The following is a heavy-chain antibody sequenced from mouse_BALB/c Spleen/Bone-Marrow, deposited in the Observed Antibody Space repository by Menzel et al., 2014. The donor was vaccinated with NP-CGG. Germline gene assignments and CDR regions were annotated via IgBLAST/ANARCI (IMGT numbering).Heavy chain of an antibody. Sequence: EVMLVESGGGLVQPGGSLRLSCATSGFTFTDYYMSWVRQPPGKALEWLVFIRNKGNGYTTEYSASVKGRFTISRDNSQSILYLQMNTLRAEDSATYYCARDDYGFDYWGQGTTLTVPS. CDR1: GFTFTDYY. D-gene: IGHD1-1*01. CDR3: ARDDYGFDY. CDR2: IRNKGNGYTT. V-gene: IGHV7-3*02. J-gene: IGHJ2*01.